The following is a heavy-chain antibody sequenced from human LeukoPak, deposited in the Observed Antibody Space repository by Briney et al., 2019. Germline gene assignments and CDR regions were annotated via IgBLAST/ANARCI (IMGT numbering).Heavy chain of an antibody. D-gene: IGHD1-26*01. CDR1: GFTLSIYS. CDR3: ARDSTDGVIPRELHLPFDY. CDR2: ISYDGSRK. J-gene: IGHJ4*02. Sequence: PGGSLRLSCVASGFTLSIYSMHWVRQAPGKGLEWVAVISYDGSRKYYADSVKGRFTISRDHSKNTLYLQMNSLRAEDTAVYNCARDSTDGVIPRELHLPFDYWGQGALVTVSS. V-gene: IGHV3-30*04.